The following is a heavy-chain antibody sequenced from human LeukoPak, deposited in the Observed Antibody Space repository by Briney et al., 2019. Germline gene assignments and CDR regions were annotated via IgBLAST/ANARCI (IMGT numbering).Heavy chain of an antibody. Sequence: GGSLRLSCAASGFTFSSFGRHWVRQAPGKGLECVAVIWYDASNKYYADSVKGRFTISRDNSKNTLYLQLNSLRDDDTAVYYCARGFYGSGSYSSPGFHAFDIWGQGTMVTVSS. D-gene: IGHD3-10*01. J-gene: IGHJ3*02. CDR2: IWYDASNK. V-gene: IGHV3-33*01. CDR1: GFTFSSFG. CDR3: ARGFYGSGSYSSPGFHAFDI.